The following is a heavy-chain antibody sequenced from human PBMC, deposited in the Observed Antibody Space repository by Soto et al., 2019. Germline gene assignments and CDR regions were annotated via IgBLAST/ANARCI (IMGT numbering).Heavy chain of an antibody. Sequence: PVGSLRLSCAASGFTFSSYAMNWVRQAPGKGLEWVSTLSASGFSTYYADSVKGRFTSSRDNSKNTLYLQMNSLRAEDTAVYYCAKEYSGYAYWGQGTLVTVSS. V-gene: IGHV3-23*01. J-gene: IGHJ4*02. D-gene: IGHD5-12*01. CDR1: GFTFSSYA. CDR2: LSASGFST. CDR3: AKEYSGYAY.